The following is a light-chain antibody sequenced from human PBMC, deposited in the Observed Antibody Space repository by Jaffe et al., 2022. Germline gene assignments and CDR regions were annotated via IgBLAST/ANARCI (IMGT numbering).Light chain of an antibody. CDR2: GKN. CDR1: SLRNYY. Sequence: SSELTQDPTVSVALGETVKITCQGDSLRNYYASWYQQKPGQAPVLVIYGKNNRPSGIPDRFSGSTSGNTASLTITGAQAEDEADYYCNSRDSSGDYLTMLFGGGTKLTVL. V-gene: IGLV3-19*01. CDR3: NSRDSSGDYLTML. J-gene: IGLJ2*01.